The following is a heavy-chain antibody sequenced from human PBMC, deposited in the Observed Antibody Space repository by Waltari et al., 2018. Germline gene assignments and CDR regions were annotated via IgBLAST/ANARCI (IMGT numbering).Heavy chain of an antibody. Sequence: QVQLVQSGAEVKKPGASVKVSCKASGYTFTGYYMHWVRQAPGQGLEWMGGINPNSGGTKHAQKFQGRVTMTRDTSISTAYMELSRLRSDDTAVYYCARHYDFWSGYYSRGWFDPWGQGTLVTVSS. CDR3: ARHYDFWSGYYSRGWFDP. V-gene: IGHV1-2*02. CDR1: GYTFTGYY. CDR2: INPNSGGT. D-gene: IGHD3-3*01. J-gene: IGHJ5*02.